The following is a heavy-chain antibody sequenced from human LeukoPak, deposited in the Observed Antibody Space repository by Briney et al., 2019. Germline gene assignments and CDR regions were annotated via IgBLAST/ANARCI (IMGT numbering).Heavy chain of an antibody. V-gene: IGHV1-2*02. D-gene: IGHD6-6*01. J-gene: IGHJ5*02. Sequence: ASVKVSCKASGGTFGSYAISWVRQAPGQGLEWMGWINPNSGGTNYAQKFQGRVTMTRDTSISTAYMELSRLRSDDTAVYYCARVHSSSPVNWFDPWGQGTLVTVSS. CDR1: GGTFGSYA. CDR3: ARVHSSSPVNWFDP. CDR2: INPNSGGT.